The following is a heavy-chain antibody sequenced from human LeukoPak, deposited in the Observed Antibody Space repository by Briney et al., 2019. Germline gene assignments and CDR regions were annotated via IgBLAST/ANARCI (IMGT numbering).Heavy chain of an antibody. CDR2: IKQDGSEK. J-gene: IGHJ5*02. CDR1: GFTFSSYW. Sequence: GGSLRLSCAASGFTFSSYWMSWVRQAPGKGLEWVANIKQDGSEKYYVDSVKGRFTISRDNAKNSLYLQMNSLRAEDTAVYYCARDDCSSISCYHNWFDPWGQGTLVTLSS. CDR3: ARDDCSSISCYHNWFDP. V-gene: IGHV3-7*01. D-gene: IGHD2-2*01.